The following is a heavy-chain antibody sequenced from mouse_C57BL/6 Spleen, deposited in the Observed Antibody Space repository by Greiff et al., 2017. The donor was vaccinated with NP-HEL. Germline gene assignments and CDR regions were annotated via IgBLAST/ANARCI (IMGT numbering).Heavy chain of an antibody. CDR3: ARGAYYSNYGYCDV. V-gene: IGHV1-82*01. D-gene: IGHD2-5*01. Sequence: VQLQESGPELVKPGASVKISCKASGYAFSSSWMNWVKQRPGKGLEWIGRIYPGEGDTNYNGKFKGKGTLTAYKSSSTAYMQLSSLTSVDSAVYFCARGAYYSNYGYCDVWGTGTTVTVSS. CDR1: GYAFSSSW. CDR2: IYPGEGDT. J-gene: IGHJ1*03.